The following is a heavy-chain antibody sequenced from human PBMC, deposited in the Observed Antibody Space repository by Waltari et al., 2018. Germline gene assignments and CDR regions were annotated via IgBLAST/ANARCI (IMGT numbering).Heavy chain of an antibody. CDR3: AKDEGARLAPTFGMDA. V-gene: IGHV3-23*01. CDR2: LTASGLM. Sequence: EMQLLESGGALVQPGGSLRLSCVASGFPFRDYTMNWVRQAPGKGLGGVAVLTASGLMDYGDSGKGRFIISRDNSKNTLYLEMFRLRVEDTATYYCAKDEGARLAPTFGMDAWGQGTTVIVSS. CDR1: GFPFRDYT. J-gene: IGHJ6*02. D-gene: IGHD3-16*01.